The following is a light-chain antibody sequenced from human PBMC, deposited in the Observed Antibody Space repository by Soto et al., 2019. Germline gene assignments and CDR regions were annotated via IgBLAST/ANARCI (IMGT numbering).Light chain of an antibody. CDR1: SSDVGGYNF. J-gene: IGLJ1*01. CDR2: EVS. Sequence: QSVLTQPASVFGSPGQSITFSCTGTSSDVGGYNFVSWYQQHPGKAPKLMIYEVSSRPSGVSNRFSGSKSGNTASLTISGLQPEDEADYYRSSYTTSTTVVFGTGTKVTVL. CDR3: SSYTTSTTVV. V-gene: IGLV2-14*03.